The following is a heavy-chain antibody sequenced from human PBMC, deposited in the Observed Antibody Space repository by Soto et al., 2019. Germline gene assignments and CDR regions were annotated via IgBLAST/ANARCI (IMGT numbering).Heavy chain of an antibody. CDR1: GGSFSGYY. Sequence: SETLSLTCAVYGGSFSGYYWSWIRQPPGKGLEWIGEINHSGSTNYNPSLKSRVTISVDTSKNQFSLKLSSVTAADTAVYYCASRTGYSNWGVDYWGQGTLVTVSS. D-gene: IGHD6-13*01. V-gene: IGHV4-34*01. CDR3: ASRTGYSNWGVDY. CDR2: INHSGST. J-gene: IGHJ4*02.